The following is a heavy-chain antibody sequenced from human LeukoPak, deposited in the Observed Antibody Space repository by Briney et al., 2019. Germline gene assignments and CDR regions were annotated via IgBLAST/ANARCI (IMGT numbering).Heavy chain of an antibody. D-gene: IGHD2-8*01. Sequence: SETLSLTCTVSGGSISSSYWSWIRQPPGKGLEWIGYISYSGSTNYNPSLKSRVTISVDMSKNQFSLKLSSVTAADTAVYYCARRAIVLMGFDYWGQGTLVTVSS. J-gene: IGHJ4*02. V-gene: IGHV4-59*08. CDR2: ISYSGST. CDR1: GGSISSSY. CDR3: ARRAIVLMGFDY.